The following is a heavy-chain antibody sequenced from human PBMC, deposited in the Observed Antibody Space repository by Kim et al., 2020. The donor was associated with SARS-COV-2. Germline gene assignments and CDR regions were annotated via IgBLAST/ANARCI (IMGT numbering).Heavy chain of an antibody. D-gene: IGHD5-18*01. V-gene: IGHV1-69*01. CDR3: ARNPNTATLNNWFDP. Sequence: QTFQGRVTITADESTSTAYMELSSLRSEDTAVYYCARNPNTATLNNWFDPWGQGTLVTVSS. J-gene: IGHJ5*02.